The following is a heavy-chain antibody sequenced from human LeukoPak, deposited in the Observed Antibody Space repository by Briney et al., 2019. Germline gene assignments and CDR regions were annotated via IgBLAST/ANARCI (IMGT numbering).Heavy chain of an antibody. Sequence: GGSLRLSCAASGFTFSTYTMAWVRQAPGGGLEWASGISGNGGRTYYADSVKGRFAISRDDSKSTLYLQMNSLRGEDTAVYYCAKDFGRNLGGPGYWGRGTLVIVSS. D-gene: IGHD1-14*01. CDR2: ISGNGGRT. V-gene: IGHV3-23*01. CDR1: GFTFSTYT. J-gene: IGHJ4*02. CDR3: AKDFGRNLGGPGY.